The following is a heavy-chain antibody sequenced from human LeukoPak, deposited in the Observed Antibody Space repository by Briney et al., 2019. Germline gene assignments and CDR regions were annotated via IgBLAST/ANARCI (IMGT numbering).Heavy chain of an antibody. Sequence: PGGSLRLSCAASGLTFDDYAMHWVRQAPGKGLEWVSLISGDGGSTYYADSVKGRFTISRDNSKNSLYLQMNSLRTEDTALYYCAKEEEGGYYRAFDYWGQGTLVTVSS. CDR2: ISGDGGST. CDR1: GLTFDDYA. CDR3: AKEEEGGYYRAFDY. V-gene: IGHV3-43*02. D-gene: IGHD3-10*01. J-gene: IGHJ4*02.